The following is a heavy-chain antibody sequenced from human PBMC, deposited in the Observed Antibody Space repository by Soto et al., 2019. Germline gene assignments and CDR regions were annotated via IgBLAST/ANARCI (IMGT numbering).Heavy chain of an antibody. CDR3: ARGTIMYCTNGVCYPDYYYYGMDV. Sequence: ASVKVSCKASGYTFTSYGMHWVRQAPGQRLEWMGWINAGNGNTKYSQKFQGRVTITRDTSASTAYMELSSLRSEDTAVYYCARGTIMYCTNGVCYPDYYYYGMDVWGQGTTVNVSS. CDR1: GYTFTSYG. V-gene: IGHV1-3*01. D-gene: IGHD2-8*01. J-gene: IGHJ6*02. CDR2: INAGNGNT.